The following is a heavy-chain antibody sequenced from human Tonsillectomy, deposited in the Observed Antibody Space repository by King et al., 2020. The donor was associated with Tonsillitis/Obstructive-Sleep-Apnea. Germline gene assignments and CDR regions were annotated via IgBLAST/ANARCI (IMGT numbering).Heavy chain of an antibody. CDR2: ISSGGGDI. Sequence: VQLVQSGGGLVQPGGSLRLSCAASGFTFSSYEMSWVRQAPGKGLEWVSYISSGGGDIYYADSVKGRFTISRDNAKNSLYLQMNSLRAEDTAVYYCAREALAYFVYCGQGTLVTVSS. V-gene: IGHV3-48*03. J-gene: IGHJ4*02. D-gene: IGHD3-16*01. CDR3: AREALAYFVY. CDR1: GFTFSSYE.